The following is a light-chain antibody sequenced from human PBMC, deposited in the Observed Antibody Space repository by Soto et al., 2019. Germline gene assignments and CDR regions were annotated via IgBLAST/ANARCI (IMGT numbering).Light chain of an antibody. V-gene: IGKV3-20*01. CDR1: QSVSSD. CDR2: GAS. CDR3: QQYGRSPFT. J-gene: IGKJ3*01. Sequence: EIVMTQSPATLSVSPGERATLSCRASQSVSSDFAWYQQRPGQAPRVVIYGASTRATGIPERFSGSGSGTDFTLTISRMEPEDFAVYYCQQYGRSPFTFGPGTKVDIK.